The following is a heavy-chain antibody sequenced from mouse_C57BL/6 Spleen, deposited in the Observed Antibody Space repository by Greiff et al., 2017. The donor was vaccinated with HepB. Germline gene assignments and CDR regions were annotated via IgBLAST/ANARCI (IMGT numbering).Heavy chain of an antibody. CDR1: GYAFSSYW. V-gene: IGHV1-80*01. Sequence: QVQLKESGAELVKPGASVKISCKASGYAFSSYWMNWVKQRPGKGLEWIGQIYPGDGDTNYNGKFKGKATLTADKSSSTAYMQLSSLTSEDSAVYFCARTGGDYYGSYYFDYWGQGTTLTVSS. CDR2: IYPGDGDT. CDR3: ARTGGDYYGSYYFDY. D-gene: IGHD1-1*01. J-gene: IGHJ2*01.